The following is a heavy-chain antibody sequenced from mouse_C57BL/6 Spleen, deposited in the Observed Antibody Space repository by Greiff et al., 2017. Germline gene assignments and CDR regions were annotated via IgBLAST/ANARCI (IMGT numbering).Heavy chain of an antibody. CDR2: IDPSDSYT. V-gene: IGHV1-69*01. D-gene: IGHD1-1*02. Sequence: QVQLQQPGAELVMPGASVKLSCKASGYTFTSYWMHWVKQRPGQGLEWIGEIDPSDSYTNYNQKFKGKSTLTVDKSSSTAYMQLSSLTSEDSAVYYCARGRVDYAMDYWGQGTSVTVSS. CDR3: ARGRVDYAMDY. CDR1: GYTFTSYW. J-gene: IGHJ4*01.